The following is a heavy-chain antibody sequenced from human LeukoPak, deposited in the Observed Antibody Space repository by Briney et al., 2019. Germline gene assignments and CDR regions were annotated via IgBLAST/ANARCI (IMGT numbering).Heavy chain of an antibody. D-gene: IGHD3-10*01. CDR3: AKLLYYGSGSSYFDY. V-gene: IGHV3-21*01. J-gene: IGHJ4*02. CDR1: GFTFSSYS. CDR2: ISSSSSYI. Sequence: GGSLRLSFAASGFTFSSYSMNWVRQAPGKGLEWVSSISSSSSYIHYADSVKGRFTISRDNAKNSLYLQMNSLRAEDTAVYYCAKLLYYGSGSSYFDYWGQGTLVTVSS.